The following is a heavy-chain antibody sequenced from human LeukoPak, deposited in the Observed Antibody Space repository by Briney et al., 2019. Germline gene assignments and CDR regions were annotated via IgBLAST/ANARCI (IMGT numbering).Heavy chain of an antibody. V-gene: IGHV4-39*01. J-gene: IGHJ4*02. CDR1: GGSISSSGYY. D-gene: IGHD1-26*01. CDR2: IYYSGST. CDR3: ARTSGSYRHFGY. Sequence: SETLSLTCTVSGGSISSSGYYWGWIRQPPGKGLEWIGSIYYSGSTYYNPSLKSRVTISVDTSKNQFSLKLSSVTAADTAVYYCARTSGSYRHFGYWGQGTLITVSS.